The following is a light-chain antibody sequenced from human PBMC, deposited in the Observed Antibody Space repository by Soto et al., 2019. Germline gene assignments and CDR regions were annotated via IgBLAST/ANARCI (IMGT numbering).Light chain of an antibody. Sequence: EIVLTQSPGTLSLSPGERATLSCMASQSVSNNYLAWYQQKPGQAPRLLISGASNRATGIPDRFSGSGSGTDVTLAISRLEPEDFAVYYCQQYGTSPFTFGPGTRVDLK. CDR2: GAS. CDR3: QQYGTSPFT. J-gene: IGKJ3*01. V-gene: IGKV3-20*01. CDR1: QSVSNNY.